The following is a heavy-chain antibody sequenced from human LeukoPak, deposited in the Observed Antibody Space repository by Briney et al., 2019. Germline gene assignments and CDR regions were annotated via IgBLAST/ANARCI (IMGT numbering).Heavy chain of an antibody. CDR1: GFRFSAYS. J-gene: IGHJ4*02. Sequence: GGSLRLSCAGSGFRFSAYSMHWVRQAPGKGLKWVSSISSSSNYIHYADSLKGRFTISRDDAANSLYLQMNSLRAEDTALYYCARGLPDSSGYYYGGDYFDFWGQGILVTVFS. V-gene: IGHV3-21*06. D-gene: IGHD3-22*01. CDR3: ARGLPDSSGYYYGGDYFDF. CDR2: ISSSSNYI.